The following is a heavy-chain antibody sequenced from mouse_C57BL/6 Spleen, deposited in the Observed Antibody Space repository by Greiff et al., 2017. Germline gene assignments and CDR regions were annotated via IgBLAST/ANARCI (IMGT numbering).Heavy chain of an antibody. J-gene: IGHJ4*01. CDR3: ARTPTVVAYYYAMGC. V-gene: IGHV8-8*01. CDR2: IWWDDDK. D-gene: IGHD1-1*01. Sequence: QVTLKESGPGILQPSQTLSLTCSFSGFSLSTFGMGVGWIRQPSGKGLEWLAHIWWDDDKYYNPALKSRLTISKDTSKNQVFLTIANVDTADTATYYCARTPTVVAYYYAMGCWGQGTSVTVSS. CDR1: GFSLSTFGMG.